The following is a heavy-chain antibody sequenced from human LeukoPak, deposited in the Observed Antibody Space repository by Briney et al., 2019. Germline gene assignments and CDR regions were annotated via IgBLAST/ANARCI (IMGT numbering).Heavy chain of an antibody. CDR2: IYYSGST. D-gene: IGHD4-17*01. V-gene: IGHV4-59*01. CDR1: GGSISSYY. J-gene: IGHJ4*02. CDR3: ARALSDYGDYRFDY. Sequence: SETLSLTCTVSGGSISSYYWSWIRQPPGKGLEWIGYIYYSGSTNYNPSLKCRVTISVDTSKNQFSLKLSSVTAADTAVYYCARALSDYGDYRFDYWGQGTLVTVSS.